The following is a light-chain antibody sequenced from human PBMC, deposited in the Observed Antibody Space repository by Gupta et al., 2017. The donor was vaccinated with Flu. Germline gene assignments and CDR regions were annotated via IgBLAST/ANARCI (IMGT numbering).Light chain of an antibody. J-gene: IGLJ3*02. CDR1: SSDVGGYDN. V-gene: IGLV2-11*01. Sequence: TISCIGSSSDVGGYDNVSWYQQHPGKAPKLMIYDVIKRPSGVSDRFSGSKSGNTASLTLSGLQAEDEAEYYCRSYEGTTIHEVFGGGTQLTVL. CDR2: DVI. CDR3: RSYEGTTIHEV.